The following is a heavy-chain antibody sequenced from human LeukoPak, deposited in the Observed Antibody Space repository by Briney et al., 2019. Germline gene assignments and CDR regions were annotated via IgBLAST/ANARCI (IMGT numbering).Heavy chain of an antibody. CDR1: GDSITGFY. V-gene: IGHV4-38-2*02. CDR2: IYHSGST. J-gene: IGHJ3*02. Sequence: ASETLSLTCSVSGDSITGFYWGWIRQPPGKGLEWIGSIYHSGSTYYNPSLRSRVTISVDTSKNQFSLKLSSVTAADTAVYYCATRYQTLLWFGELLYTRGDAFDIWGQGTMVTVSS. CDR3: ATRYQTLLWFGELLYTRGDAFDI. D-gene: IGHD3-10*01.